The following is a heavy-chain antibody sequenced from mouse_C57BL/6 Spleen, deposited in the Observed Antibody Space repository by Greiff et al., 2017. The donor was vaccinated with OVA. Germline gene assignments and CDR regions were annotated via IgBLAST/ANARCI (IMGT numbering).Heavy chain of an antibody. CDR1: GYTFTSYW. J-gene: IGHJ1*03. V-gene: IGHV1-59*01. CDR2: IDPSDSYT. CDR3: AREGNYVKYFDV. Sequence: QVQLKQPGAELVRPGTSVKLSCKASGYTFTSYWMHWVKQRPGQGLEWIGVIDPSDSYTNYNQKFKGKATLTVDTSSSTAYMQLSSLTSEDSAVYYCAREGNYVKYFDVWGTGTTVTVSS. D-gene: IGHD2-1*01.